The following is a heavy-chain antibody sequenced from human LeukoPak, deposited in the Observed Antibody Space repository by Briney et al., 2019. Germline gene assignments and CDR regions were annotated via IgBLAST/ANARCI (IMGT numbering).Heavy chain of an antibody. CDR3: ARRAYYYDSSG. CDR2: IYHSGST. J-gene: IGHJ4*02. Sequence: PSETLSLTCTVSGGSISSGGYYWSWIRQPPGKGLEWIGYIYHSGSTYYNPSLKSRVTISVDRSKNQFSLKLSSVTAADTAVYYCARRAYYYDSSGWGQGTLVTVSS. D-gene: IGHD3-22*01. V-gene: IGHV4-30-2*01. CDR1: GGSISSGGYY.